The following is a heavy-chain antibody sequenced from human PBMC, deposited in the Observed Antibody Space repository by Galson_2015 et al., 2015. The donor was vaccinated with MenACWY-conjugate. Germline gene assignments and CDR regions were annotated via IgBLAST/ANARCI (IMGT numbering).Heavy chain of an antibody. CDR3: ARDPTLADSDYDYFYD. J-gene: IGHJ4*02. D-gene: IGHD4-11*01. Sequence: SLRLSCAASGFTFSTYGMSWVRQAPGKGLEWVSSISGSGVGIYYADSVKGRFTISRGNSQDTLFLLMSSLRADDTAIYYCARDPTLADSDYDYFYDWGQGTLVTVSS. V-gene: IGHV3-23*01. CDR1: GFTFSTYG. CDR2: ISGSGVGI.